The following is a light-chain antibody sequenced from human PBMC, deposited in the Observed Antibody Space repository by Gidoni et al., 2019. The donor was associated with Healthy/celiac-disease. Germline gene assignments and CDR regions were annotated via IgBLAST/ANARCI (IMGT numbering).Light chain of an antibody. CDR3: QQRSNWPQNT. Sequence: ELVLTPSPATLSLSPGERATLSCRASQSVSSYLAWYQQKPGQAPRLLIYDASNRATGIPARFSGSGSGTDFTLTISSLEPEDFAVYYCQQRSNWPQNTFGGGTKVEIK. V-gene: IGKV3-11*01. J-gene: IGKJ4*01. CDR2: DAS. CDR1: QSVSSY.